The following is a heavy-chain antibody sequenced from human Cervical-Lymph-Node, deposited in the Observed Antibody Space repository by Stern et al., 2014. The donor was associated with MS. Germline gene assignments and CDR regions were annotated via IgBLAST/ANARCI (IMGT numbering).Heavy chain of an antibody. CDR1: GGRFTSYA. Sequence: QLVQSGAEVKKPGSSVNVSCTASGGRFTSYAISWVRQGPGQGLEWLGGAIPTIGSTNYAQKFQGRLTWTADKSSNIAYMELRSLTTEDTAIYYCVERDAWFDPWGPGTLVTVSS. V-gene: IGHV1-69*06. D-gene: IGHD1-1*01. CDR2: AIPTIGST. J-gene: IGHJ5*02. CDR3: VERDAWFDP.